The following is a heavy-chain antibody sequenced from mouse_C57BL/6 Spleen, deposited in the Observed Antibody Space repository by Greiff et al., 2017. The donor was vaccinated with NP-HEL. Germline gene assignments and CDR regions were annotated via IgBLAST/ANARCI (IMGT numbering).Heavy chain of an antibody. V-gene: IGHV1-18*01. CDR3: ARVEDDYDGFAY. J-gene: IGHJ3*01. CDR1: GYTFTDYN. Sequence: EVQLQQSGPELVKPGASVKIPCKASGYTFTDYNMDWVKQSHGKSLEWIGDINPNNGGTIYNQKFKGKATLTVDKSSSTAYMELRSLTSEDTAVYYCARVEDDYDGFAYWGQGTLVTVSA. CDR2: INPNNGGT. D-gene: IGHD2-4*01.